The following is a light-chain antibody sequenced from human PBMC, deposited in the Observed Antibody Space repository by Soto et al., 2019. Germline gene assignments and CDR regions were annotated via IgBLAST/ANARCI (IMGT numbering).Light chain of an antibody. CDR2: GIN. CDR1: GSNIGAGFD. J-gene: IGLJ1*01. V-gene: IGLV1-40*01. CDR3: QSYDSSLSGYI. Sequence: QSVLTQPPSVSGAPGQRVTISCTGSGSNIGAGFDIHWYQHLQGTAPKLLIYGINNRPPGVPDRFSGSKSGTSASLAITGLQAEDEADYYCQSYDSSLSGYIFGTGTKVTVL.